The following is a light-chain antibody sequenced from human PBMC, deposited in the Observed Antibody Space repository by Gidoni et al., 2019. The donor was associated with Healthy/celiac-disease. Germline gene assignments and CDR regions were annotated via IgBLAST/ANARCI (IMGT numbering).Light chain of an antibody. CDR1: QSISSW. CDR3: QQYNSYSRT. J-gene: IGKJ3*01. Sequence: DIQMTQSPSTLSASVGDRVTITCRASQSISSWLAWYQQKPGKAPRLLLSKASTLEGGVPSRFSGSGSGTEFTLTISGLQPDDFATYYCQQYNSYSRTFXPXTKVDIK. CDR2: KAS. V-gene: IGKV1-5*03.